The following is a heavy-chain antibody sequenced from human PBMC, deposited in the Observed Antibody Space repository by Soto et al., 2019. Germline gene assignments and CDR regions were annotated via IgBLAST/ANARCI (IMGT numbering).Heavy chain of an antibody. Sequence: QPGGSLRLSCAVSGFSYSTYGVTWVRQAPGKGLEWVCGVSGGSGATHYRDSVRGRFTITGDESRNTVCLQMHSLRVEDTAVYYCTRWNGYGDLWGQGTLVTVSS. V-gene: IGHV3-23*01. D-gene: IGHD1-1*01. J-gene: IGHJ4*02. CDR2: VSGGSGAT. CDR1: GFSYSTYG. CDR3: TRWNGYGDL.